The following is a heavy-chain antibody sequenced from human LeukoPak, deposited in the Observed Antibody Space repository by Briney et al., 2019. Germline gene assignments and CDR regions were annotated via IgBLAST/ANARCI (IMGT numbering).Heavy chain of an antibody. CDR1: GYTFTSYG. V-gene: IGHV1-18*01. CDR3: ARGGYYYDSSGYGGFYFDY. J-gene: IGHJ4*02. Sequence: ASVKVSCKASGYTFTSYGTSWVRQAPGQGLEWMGWISAYNGNTNYAQKLQGRVTMTTDTSTSTAYMELRSLRSDDTAVYYCARGGYYYDSSGYGGFYFDYWGQGTLVTVSS. CDR2: ISAYNGNT. D-gene: IGHD3-22*01.